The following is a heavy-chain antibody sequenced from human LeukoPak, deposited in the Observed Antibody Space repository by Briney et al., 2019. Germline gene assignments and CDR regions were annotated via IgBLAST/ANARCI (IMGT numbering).Heavy chain of an antibody. CDR2: IHYRGTT. D-gene: IGHD1-26*01. J-gene: IGHJ4*02. V-gene: IGHV4-34*01. CDR1: GESFSGYY. Sequence: SETLSLTCAVHGESFSGYYWTWIRQPPGKGLEWIGEIHYRGTTNYNPSFKSRVTVSADASRNQFSLNLTSVTAADTAIYYCATLIVGTTYFDYWDQGSLVTVSS. CDR3: ATLIVGTTYFDY.